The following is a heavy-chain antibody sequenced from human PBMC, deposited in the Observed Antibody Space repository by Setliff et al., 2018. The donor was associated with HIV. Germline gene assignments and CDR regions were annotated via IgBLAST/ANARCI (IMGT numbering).Heavy chain of an antibody. D-gene: IGHD5-18*01. CDR2: INTGNDNA. CDR3: AKGGDRAMINFDH. J-gene: IGHJ4*02. V-gene: IGHV1-3*04. Sequence: ASVKVSCKTTGYTFSTYPMHWVRQAPGQRLEWMGWINTGNDNARYSQKFQGRVTITRDTSASTAYMELSSLTSEDTAVYYCAKGGDRAMINFDHWGQGTLVTVSS. CDR1: GYTFSTYP.